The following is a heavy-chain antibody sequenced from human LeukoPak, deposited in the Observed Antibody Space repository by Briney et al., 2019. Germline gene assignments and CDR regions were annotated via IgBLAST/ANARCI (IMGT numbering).Heavy chain of an antibody. CDR1: GDSITTYY. V-gene: IGHV4-59*08. Sequence: SETLSLTCTVSGDSITTYYWSWIRQPPGKGLEWIGFIFYSGHSKYNPSLKSRLTLSLDTSKSQFSLKLTSVTAADTAVYYCARHGPEYYDATGYYNFDSWSQGTLVTVSS. CDR2: IFYSGHS. D-gene: IGHD3-22*01. CDR3: ARHGPEYYDATGYYNFDS. J-gene: IGHJ4*02.